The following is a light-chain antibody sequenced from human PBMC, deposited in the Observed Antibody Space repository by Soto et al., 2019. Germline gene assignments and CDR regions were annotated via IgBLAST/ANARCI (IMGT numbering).Light chain of an antibody. J-gene: IGKJ2*01. CDR2: AAS. CDR1: QKVSTY. CDR3: QQSFNTPYT. V-gene: IGKV1-39*01. Sequence: DIQMTQSPSSLSASVGDRVTITCRASQKVSTYLNWYQQKPGRAPKVLISAASSLQSEVPSRFSGSGSGTDFTLTISSLQPEDFATYYCQQSFNTPYTFGQGTKLEIQ.